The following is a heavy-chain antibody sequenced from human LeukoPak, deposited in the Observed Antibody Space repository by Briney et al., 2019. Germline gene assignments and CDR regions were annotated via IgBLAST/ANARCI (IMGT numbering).Heavy chain of an antibody. Sequence: GASVKVSCKASGGTFSSYAISWVRQAPGQGLEWMGGIIPIFGTANYAQKFQGRVTITADESTSTAYMELSSLRSEDTAVYYCARELGYCSSTSCYRWFDPWGQGTLVTVSS. CDR2: IIPIFGTA. CDR1: GGTFSSYA. V-gene: IGHV1-69*13. CDR3: ARELGYCSSTSCYRWFDP. D-gene: IGHD2-2*01. J-gene: IGHJ5*02.